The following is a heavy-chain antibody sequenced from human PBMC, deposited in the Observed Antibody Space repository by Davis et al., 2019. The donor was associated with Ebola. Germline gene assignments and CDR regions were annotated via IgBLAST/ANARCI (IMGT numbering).Heavy chain of an antibody. V-gene: IGHV4-59*01. D-gene: IGHD6-13*01. Sequence: SETLSLTCTVSGGSISSYYWSWIRQPPGKGLEWIGYIYYSGSTNYNPSLKSRVTISVDTSKNQFSLKLSSVTAADTAVYYCARAGYSSSWSPHYYYYGMDVWGQGTTVTVSS. CDR1: GGSISSYY. CDR2: IYYSGST. CDR3: ARAGYSSSWSPHYYYYGMDV. J-gene: IGHJ6*02.